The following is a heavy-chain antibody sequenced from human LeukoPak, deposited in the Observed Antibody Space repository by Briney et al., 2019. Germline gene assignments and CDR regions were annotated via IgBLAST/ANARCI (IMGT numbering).Heavy chain of an antibody. V-gene: IGHV4-39*01. CDR3: ARMAYDSSGYYYGFDY. J-gene: IGHJ4*02. CDR2: IYYSGST. Sequence: SETLSLTCTVSGGSISSSSYYWGWIRQPPGKGLEWIGSIYYSGSTYYNPSLKSRVTISVDTSKNQFSLKLSSVTAADTAVYYCARMAYDSSGYYYGFDYWGQGTLATVSS. D-gene: IGHD3-22*01. CDR1: GGSISSSSYY.